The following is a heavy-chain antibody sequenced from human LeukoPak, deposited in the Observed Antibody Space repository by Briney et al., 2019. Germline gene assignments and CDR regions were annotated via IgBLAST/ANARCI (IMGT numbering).Heavy chain of an antibody. Sequence: ASVKLSCKSSGYTFTSCGISWGRHGPGPGHELVGWISAYNGNTNYAHKLQGRVTMTTDTSTSTAYMELRSLRADDTAVYYCARGHLFIAAGSGYWGQGTLVTVSS. J-gene: IGHJ4*02. CDR1: GYTFTSCG. CDR2: ISAYNGNT. D-gene: IGHD6-13*01. V-gene: IGHV1-18*01. CDR3: ARGHLFIAAGSGY.